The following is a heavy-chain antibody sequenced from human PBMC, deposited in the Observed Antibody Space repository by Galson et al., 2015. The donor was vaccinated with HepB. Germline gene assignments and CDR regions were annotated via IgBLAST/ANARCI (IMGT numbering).Heavy chain of an antibody. CDR1: GFTFSSHS. V-gene: IGHV3-21*01. D-gene: IGHD3-16*01. CDR3: VRVYRGRFGNDAFDV. Sequence: SLRLSCAASGFTFSSHSVNWVRQAPGKGLEWVSSISRSSNYIDYADSVKGRFTISRDDAKNSLDLHMNSLRSEDTAVYYCVRVYRGRFGNDAFDVWGQGTLVTVSS. CDR2: ISRSSNYI. J-gene: IGHJ3*01.